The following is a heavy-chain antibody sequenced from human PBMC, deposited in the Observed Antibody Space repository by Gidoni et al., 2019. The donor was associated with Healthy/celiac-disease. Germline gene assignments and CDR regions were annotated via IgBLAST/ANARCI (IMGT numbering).Heavy chain of an antibody. J-gene: IGHJ4*02. CDR1: GFTFSSYE. CDR3: ARSPGIAVAGTGHVFDY. CDR2: ISSSGSTI. Sequence: EVQLVESGGGLVHPGGSLRLSCAASGFTFSSYEMNWVRQAPGKGLEWVSYISSSGSTIYYADSVKGRFTISRDNAKNSLYLQMNSLRAEDTAVYYCARSPGIAVAGTGHVFDYWGQGTLVTVSS. D-gene: IGHD6-19*01. V-gene: IGHV3-48*03.